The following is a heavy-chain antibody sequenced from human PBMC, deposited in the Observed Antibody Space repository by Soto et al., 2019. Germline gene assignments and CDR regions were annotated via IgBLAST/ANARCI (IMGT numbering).Heavy chain of an antibody. Sequence: QVQLVQSGAEVKKPGSSVKVSCKASGGTFRSYAISCVRQSPGHGLEWMGGIIPIFGTANYVQKFKGRVKITAAKSTSTAYMEVSRLRSDDTAVYYCARGEVGAALPDIWRQGTMITVSS. V-gene: IGHV1-69*06. CDR2: IIPIFGTA. J-gene: IGHJ3*02. D-gene: IGHD1-26*01. CDR3: ARGEVGAALPDI. CDR1: GGTFRSYA.